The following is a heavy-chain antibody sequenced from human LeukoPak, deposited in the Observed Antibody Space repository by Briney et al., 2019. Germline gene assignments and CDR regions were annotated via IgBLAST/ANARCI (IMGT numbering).Heavy chain of an antibody. CDR2: IIPIFGTA. J-gene: IGHJ5*02. CDR3: ATVGYCSSTSCYAFDP. D-gene: IGHD2-2*03. Sequence: SVKVSCKASGGTFSSYAISWVRQAPGQGLEWMGGIIPIFGTANYAQKFQGRVTITAEESTSTAYMELSSLRSEDTTVYYCATVGYCSSTSCYAFDPWGQGTLVTVSS. V-gene: IGHV1-69*01. CDR1: GGTFSSYA.